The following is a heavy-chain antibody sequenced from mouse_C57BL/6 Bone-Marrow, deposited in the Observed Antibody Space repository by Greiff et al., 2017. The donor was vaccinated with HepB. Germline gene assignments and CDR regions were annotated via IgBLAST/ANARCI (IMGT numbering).Heavy chain of an antibody. D-gene: IGHD2-5*01. CDR1: GYTFTSYW. CDR3: ARGYSNPPWFAY. J-gene: IGHJ3*01. Sequence: QVQLKQPGAELVKPGASVKLSCKASGYTFTSYWMHWVKQRPGRGLEWIGRIDPNSGGTKYNEKFKSKATLTVDKPSSTACMQLSSLTSVDSAVCGCARGYSNPPWFAYWGQGTLVTVSA. V-gene: IGHV1-72*01. CDR2: IDPNSGGT.